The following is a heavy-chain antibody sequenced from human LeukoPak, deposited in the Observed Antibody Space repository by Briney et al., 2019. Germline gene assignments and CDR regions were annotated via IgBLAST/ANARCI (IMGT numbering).Heavy chain of an antibody. D-gene: IGHD6-19*01. CDR1: GGSFSGYY. CDR2: INHSGST. V-gene: IGHV4-34*01. CDR3: ARGPPHSSGWWGGWFDP. Sequence: SETLPLTCGVYGGSFSGYYWSWIRQPPGKGLEWIGEINHSGSTNYNPSLKSRVTISVDTSKNQFSLKLSSVTAADTAVYYCARGPPHSSGWWGGWFDPWGQGTLVTVSS. J-gene: IGHJ5*02.